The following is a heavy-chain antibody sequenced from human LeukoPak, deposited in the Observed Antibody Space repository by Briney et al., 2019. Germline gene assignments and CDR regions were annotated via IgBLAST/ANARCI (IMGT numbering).Heavy chain of an antibody. Sequence: QPGGSLRLSCAASGFTFNNYAMHWVRQAPGKGLEWVAFIRYDGSNKYYADSVKGRFTISRDNSKNTLYLEMNSLRAEDTAVYYCAKDRSQYSGSCFDYWGQGTLVTVSS. CDR1: GFTFNNYA. CDR2: IRYDGSNK. V-gene: IGHV3-30*02. J-gene: IGHJ4*02. D-gene: IGHD5-12*01. CDR3: AKDRSQYSGSCFDY.